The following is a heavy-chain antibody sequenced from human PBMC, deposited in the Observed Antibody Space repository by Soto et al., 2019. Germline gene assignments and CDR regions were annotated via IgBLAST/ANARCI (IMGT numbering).Heavy chain of an antibody. Sequence: GASVKVSCKASGYTFTSYGISWVRQAPGQGLEWMGWISAYNGNTNYAQKLQGRVTMTTDTSTSTAYMELRSLRSDDTAVYYCARDNLITMVRGVTILFDYWGQGTLVTVSS. J-gene: IGHJ4*02. D-gene: IGHD3-10*01. CDR3: ARDNLITMVRGVTILFDY. CDR2: ISAYNGNT. V-gene: IGHV1-18*01. CDR1: GYTFTSYG.